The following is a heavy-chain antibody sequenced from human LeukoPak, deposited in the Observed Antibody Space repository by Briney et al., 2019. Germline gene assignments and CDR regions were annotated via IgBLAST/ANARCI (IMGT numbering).Heavy chain of an antibody. Sequence: SETLSLTCAVYGESLNGHYWSWIRQSPGKGLEWIGEGNDSGGTKYNPSLKSRVTISADTSRNQLSLKLTSVTAADTAVHYCVTAVDTNIVPPAILGLSAFDYWGRGTLVTVSS. V-gene: IGHV4-34*01. CDR2: GNDSGGT. D-gene: IGHD2-2*01. CDR1: GESLNGHY. J-gene: IGHJ4*02. CDR3: VTAVDTNIVPPAILGLSAFDY.